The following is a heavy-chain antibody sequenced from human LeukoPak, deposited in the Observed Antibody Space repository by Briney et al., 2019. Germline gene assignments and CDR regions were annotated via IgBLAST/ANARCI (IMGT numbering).Heavy chain of an antibody. Sequence: GGSLRLSCAASGFTFSSYAMSWVRQAPGKGLEWVSGISGSGGSTYYADSVKGRFTISRDNSKNTLYLQMNSLRAEDTAVYYCAKGPSGSSWYRGGFGYWGQGTLVTVSS. J-gene: IGHJ4*02. V-gene: IGHV3-23*01. CDR2: ISGSGGST. CDR3: AKGPSGSSWYRGGFGY. CDR1: GFTFSSYA. D-gene: IGHD6-13*01.